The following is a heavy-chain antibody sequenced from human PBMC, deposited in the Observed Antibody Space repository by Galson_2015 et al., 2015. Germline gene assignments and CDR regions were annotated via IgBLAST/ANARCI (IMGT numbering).Heavy chain of an antibody. V-gene: IGHV3-74*01. CDR2: IYTDASSA. Sequence: SLRLSCAASGFTFSSYWMHWVRQAPGKGLVWVSRIYTDASSASSADSVKGRFTISRDDAKSTLYLQMNGLRAEDTAVYYCVRGNSGYGNFGYWGQGILVTVSS. D-gene: IGHD5-18*01. J-gene: IGHJ4*02. CDR1: GFTFSSYW. CDR3: VRGNSGYGNFGY.